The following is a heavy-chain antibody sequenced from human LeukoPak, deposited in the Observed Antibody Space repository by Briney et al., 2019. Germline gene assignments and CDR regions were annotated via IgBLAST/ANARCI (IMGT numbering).Heavy chain of an antibody. CDR1: GYTFTSYY. V-gene: IGHV1-46*01. D-gene: IGHD3-3*01. J-gene: IGHJ6*02. CDR2: INPSGGST. CDR3: ARTPNDFWSGYPYYYYGMDV. Sequence: ASVKVSCKASGYTFTSYYMHWVRQAPGQGLEWMGIINPSGGSTSCAQKFQGRVTMTRDTSTSTVYMELSSLRSEDTAVFYCARTPNDFWSGYPYYYYGMDVWGQGTTVTVSS.